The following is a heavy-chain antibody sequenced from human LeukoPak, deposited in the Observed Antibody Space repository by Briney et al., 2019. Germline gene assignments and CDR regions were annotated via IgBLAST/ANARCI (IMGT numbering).Heavy chain of an antibody. CDR3: AKATGVVNSWFDP. CDR2: IYYSGST. Sequence: PSETLSLTCTVSGGSISSSSYYWGWIRQPPGKGLEWIGSIYYSGSTYYNPSLKSRVTISVDTSKNQYSLKLSSVTAADTAVYYCAKATGVVNSWFDPWGQGTLVTVSS. J-gene: IGHJ5*02. CDR1: GGSISSSSYY. V-gene: IGHV4-39*01. D-gene: IGHD2-8*02.